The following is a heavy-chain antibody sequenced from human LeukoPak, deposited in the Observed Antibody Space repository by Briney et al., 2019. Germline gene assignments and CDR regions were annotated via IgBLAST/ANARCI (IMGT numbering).Heavy chain of an antibody. CDR2: INGGGDKT. CDR1: GFTFSSYA. D-gene: IGHD3-10*01. CDR3: AKSYYYGSGRSALEGSTVDY. J-gene: IGHJ4*02. Sequence: GGSLRLSCVASGFTFSSYAMSWVRQAPGKGLEWVSNINGGGDKTYYADSVKGRFTISRDNSKNTLYLQMNSLRAEDTAVYYCAKSYYYGSGRSALEGSTVDYWGQGTLVTVSS. V-gene: IGHV3-23*01.